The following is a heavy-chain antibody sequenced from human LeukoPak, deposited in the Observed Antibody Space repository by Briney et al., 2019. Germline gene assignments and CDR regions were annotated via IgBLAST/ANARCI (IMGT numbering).Heavy chain of an antibody. CDR1: GYSISSGYY. J-gene: IGHJ4*02. Sequence: PSETLSLTCAVPGYSISSGYYWGWIRQPPGKGLEWIGSIYRSGSTYYNPSLKSRVTISVDTSKNQFSLKLSSVTAADTAVYYCARLNWGNLDYWGQGTLVTVSS. D-gene: IGHD7-27*01. CDR2: IYRSGST. CDR3: ARLNWGNLDY. V-gene: IGHV4-38-2*01.